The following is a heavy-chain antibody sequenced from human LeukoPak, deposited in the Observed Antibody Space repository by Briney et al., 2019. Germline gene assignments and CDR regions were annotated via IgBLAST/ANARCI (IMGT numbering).Heavy chain of an antibody. D-gene: IGHD4-17*01. Sequence: SETLSLTCTVSGGSISGSYWSWIRQPPGKGLEWIAYMYNSGSTNYNPSLKSRVTISIDTSKNQFSLKLSSLTAADTAIYYCARGIESYGDYGYWGQGILVTVPS. CDR2: MYNSGST. J-gene: IGHJ4*02. V-gene: IGHV4-59*01. CDR3: ARGIESYGDYGY. CDR1: GGSISGSY.